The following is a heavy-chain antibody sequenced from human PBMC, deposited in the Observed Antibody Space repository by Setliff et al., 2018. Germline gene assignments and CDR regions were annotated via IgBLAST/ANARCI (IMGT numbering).Heavy chain of an antibody. J-gene: IGHJ4*02. D-gene: IGHD5-12*01. V-gene: IGHV4-38-2*02. Sequence: PSETLSLTCTVSGYSISNDYFWGWIRQPPGKGLEWIGSIYHSGSTSYYPSLKSRVTISVDTSKNQFSLNLSSVTAADTAVYYCAKYRSYFDYWGQGTLVTVST. CDR2: IYHSGST. CDR3: AKYRSYFDY. CDR1: GYSISNDYF.